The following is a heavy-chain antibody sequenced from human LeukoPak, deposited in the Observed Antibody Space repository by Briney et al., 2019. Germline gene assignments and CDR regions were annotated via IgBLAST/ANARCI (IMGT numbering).Heavy chain of an antibody. J-gene: IGHJ4*02. CDR3: ARQISGNKDY. D-gene: IGHD1/OR15-1a*01. Sequence: SETLPLTCTVSGVSISGYYWIWIRQSPGRGLEYIGSIFYRESFSYGGTTFYNPSLQSRVTISLDTSKNAFSLRLNSVTAADTAVYFCARQISGNKDYWGQGTLVTVSS. V-gene: IGHV4-59*05. CDR2: IFYRESFSYGGTT. CDR1: GVSISGYY.